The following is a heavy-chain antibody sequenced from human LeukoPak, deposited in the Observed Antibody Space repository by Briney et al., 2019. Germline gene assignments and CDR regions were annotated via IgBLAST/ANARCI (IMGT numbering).Heavy chain of an antibody. Sequence: GGSLRLSCAASGFTFSSYAMSWVRQAPGKGLEWVSGISYSGGSTYYADSVKGRFTISRDNSKNTLYLQMNSLRTDDTAVYYCVRDLGGRSGHWGQGTLVTVSS. CDR1: GFTFSSYA. J-gene: IGHJ4*02. CDR3: VRDLGGRSGH. CDR2: ISYSGGST. D-gene: IGHD1-26*01. V-gene: IGHV3-23*01.